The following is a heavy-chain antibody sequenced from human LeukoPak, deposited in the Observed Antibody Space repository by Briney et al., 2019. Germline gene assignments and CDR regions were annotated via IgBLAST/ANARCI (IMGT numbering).Heavy chain of an antibody. D-gene: IGHD3-16*02. V-gene: IGHV1-18*01. Sequence: VASVKVSCKASGYTFTSYGISWVRQAPGQGLEWMGWISAYNGNTNYAQKLQGRVTMTTDTSTSTAYMELRSLRSDDTAVYYCARGYDYVWGSYRYMDAFDIWGQGTMVTVSS. CDR3: ARGYDYVWGSYRYMDAFDI. J-gene: IGHJ3*02. CDR1: GYTFTSYG. CDR2: ISAYNGNT.